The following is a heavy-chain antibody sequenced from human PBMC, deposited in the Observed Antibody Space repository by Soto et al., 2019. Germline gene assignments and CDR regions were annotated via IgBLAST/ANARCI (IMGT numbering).Heavy chain of an antibody. V-gene: IGHV1-69*13. CDR2: IIPIFGTA. CDR3: ASTRDIVATTGPFDY. J-gene: IGHJ4*02. CDR1: GGTFSSYA. Sequence: WASVKVSCKASGGTFSSYAISWVRQAPGQGLEWMGGIIPIFGTANYAQKFQGRVTITADESTSTAYMELSSLRSEDTAVYYCASTRDIVATTGPFDYWGQGTLVTVSS. D-gene: IGHD5-12*01.